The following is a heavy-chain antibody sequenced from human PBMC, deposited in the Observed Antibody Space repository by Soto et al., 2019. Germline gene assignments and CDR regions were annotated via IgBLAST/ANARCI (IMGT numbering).Heavy chain of an antibody. V-gene: IGHV1-18*01. CDR3: ARNLTIVPATHPRLENAGMDV. CDR1: GYSFTSYG. J-gene: IGHJ6*02. Sequence: QVQLVQSAGEVKKPGASVKVSCKAPGYSFTSYGISWVRRAPGQVLDWMGGSSPYNGHTQSVERFQGRVTMTTDTSMKTANMELRNLRSDDTAHYYCARNLTIVPATHPRLENAGMDVWGQGTTVIVSS. D-gene: IGHD2-2*01. CDR2: SSPYNGHT.